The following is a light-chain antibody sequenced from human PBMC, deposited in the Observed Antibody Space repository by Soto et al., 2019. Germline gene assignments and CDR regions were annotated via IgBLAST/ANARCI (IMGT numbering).Light chain of an antibody. Sequence: DIQMTQSPSTLSASVGDRVTITCRASQSISSWLAWYQQKPGKAPNLLIYKASTLQSGVQSRFSGGGSGTEFTLTVCSLQPDDFAIYYCQQYNDYPWTLGQGNTVEI. CDR2: KAS. CDR1: QSISSW. V-gene: IGKV1-5*03. J-gene: IGKJ1*01. CDR3: QQYNDYPWT.